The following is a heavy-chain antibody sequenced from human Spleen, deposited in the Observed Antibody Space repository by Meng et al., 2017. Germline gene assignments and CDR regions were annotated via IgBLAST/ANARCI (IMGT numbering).Heavy chain of an antibody. D-gene: IGHD1-26*01. CDR3: ARDRELRGYFDY. J-gene: IGHJ4*02. CDR1: GGSISSYY. CDR2: IYASGST. V-gene: IGHV4-4*07. Sequence: GSLRLSCTVSGGSISSYYWSWIRQPAGKGLEWIGRIYASGSTIYNPSLKSRVTISIDMPRNQFSLKLSSVTAADTAVYYCARDRELRGYFDYWGQGTLVTVSS.